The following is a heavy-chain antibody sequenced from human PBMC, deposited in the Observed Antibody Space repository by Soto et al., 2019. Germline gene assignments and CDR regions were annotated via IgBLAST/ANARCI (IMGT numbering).Heavy chain of an antibody. CDR1: GGSFSGYY. J-gene: IGHJ4*02. D-gene: IGHD6-19*01. V-gene: IGHV4-34*01. Sequence: QVQLQQWGAGLLKPSETLSLTCAVYGGSFSGYYWSWIRQPPGKGLEWIGEINHSGSTNYNPSLKSRVTISVDTSKNQFSLTLSSVTAADTAVYYCARVVGSGWPYYVDYWGPGNLVTGSS. CDR2: INHSGST. CDR3: ARVVGSGWPYYVDY.